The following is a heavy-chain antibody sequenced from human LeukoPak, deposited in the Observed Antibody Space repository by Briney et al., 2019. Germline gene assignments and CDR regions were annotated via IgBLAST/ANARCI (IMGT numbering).Heavy chain of an antibody. CDR2: INAGNGNT. CDR1: GYTFTSYA. D-gene: IGHD6-19*01. V-gene: IGHV1-3*01. CDR3: ARDLIAVAGTTLGY. Sequence: ASVKVSCKASGYTFTSYAMHWVRQAPGQRLEWMGWINAGNGNTKYSQKFQGRVTITRDTSASTAYMELSSLRSEDTAVYYCARDLIAVAGTTLGYWGQGTLVTVSS. J-gene: IGHJ4*02.